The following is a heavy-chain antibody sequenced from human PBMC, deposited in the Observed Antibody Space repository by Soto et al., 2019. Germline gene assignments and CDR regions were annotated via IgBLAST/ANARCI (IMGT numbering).Heavy chain of an antibody. CDR3: ARAPGLAAPFYV. CDR2: IYYTGST. CDR1: GGSISSYY. J-gene: IGHJ6*02. Sequence: QVQLQESGPGLVKPSETLSLTCTVSGGSISSYYWSWIRQPPGKGLEWIAYIYYTGSTNYNPSLKRRVTLSVDPSKNPFSPNLSSVAAADTAVNYCARAPGLAAPFYVWGQGTNVPVSS. V-gene: IGHV4-59*01.